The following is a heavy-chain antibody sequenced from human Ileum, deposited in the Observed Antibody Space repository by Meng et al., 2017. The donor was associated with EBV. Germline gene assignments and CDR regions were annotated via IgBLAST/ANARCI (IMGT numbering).Heavy chain of an antibody. J-gene: IGHJ4*02. CDR2: IIHGGSP. Sequence: QVQLPHRGPGLLKPSETLSLTCAVNGGSLSGAYWNWIRQPPGKGLEWIGEIIHGGSPSYNPSLKSRVTISIDTSKNQLSLMLSSVTAADTAVYYCARRPTGIDYWGQGTLVTVSS. CDR3: ARRPTGIDY. D-gene: IGHD2-8*02. CDR1: GGSLSGAY. V-gene: IGHV4-34*12.